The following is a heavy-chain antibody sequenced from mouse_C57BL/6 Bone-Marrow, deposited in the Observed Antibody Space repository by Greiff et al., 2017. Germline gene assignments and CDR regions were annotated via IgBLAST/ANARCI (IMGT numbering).Heavy chain of an antibody. J-gene: IGHJ3*01. CDR3: ARLGDCPWFAY. CDR2: INPNNGGT. D-gene: IGHD2-13*01. V-gene: IGHV1-22*01. CDR1: GYTFTDYN. Sequence: EVKVVESGPELVKPGASVKMSCKASGYTFTDYNMHWVKQSHGKSLEWIGYINPNNGGTSYNQKFKGKATLTVNKSSSTAYMELRSLTSEDSAVYYCARLGDCPWFAYWGQGALVTVSA.